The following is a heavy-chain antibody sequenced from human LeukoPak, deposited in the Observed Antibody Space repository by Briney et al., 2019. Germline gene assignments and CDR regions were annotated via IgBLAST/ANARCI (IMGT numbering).Heavy chain of an antibody. D-gene: IGHD5-24*01. CDR1: GASMRSYY. V-gene: IGHV4-39*01. CDR3: ARRPRGDYKAWFDP. Sequence: SSETLSLTCTVSGASMRSYYWNWIRQPPGKGLEWIGSIYYSGSTYYNPSLKSRVTISVDTSKNQFSLKVRSVTAADTAVYYCARRPRGDYKAWFDPWGQGTLVTVSS. CDR2: IYYSGST. J-gene: IGHJ5*02.